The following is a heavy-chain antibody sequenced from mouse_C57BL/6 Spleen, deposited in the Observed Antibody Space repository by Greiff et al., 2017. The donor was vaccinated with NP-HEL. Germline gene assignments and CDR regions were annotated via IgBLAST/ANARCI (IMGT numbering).Heavy chain of an antibody. CDR1: GYAFSSSW. CDR3: ARSTDDYGVYMDY. D-gene: IGHD2-4*01. Sequence: QVQLKQSGPELVKPGASVKISCKASGYAFSSSWMNWVKQRPGKGLEWIGRIYPGDGDTNYNGKFKGKATLTADKSSSTAYMQLSSLTSEDSAVYFCARSTDDYGVYMDYWGQGTSVTVSS. J-gene: IGHJ4*01. CDR2: IYPGDGDT. V-gene: IGHV1-82*01.